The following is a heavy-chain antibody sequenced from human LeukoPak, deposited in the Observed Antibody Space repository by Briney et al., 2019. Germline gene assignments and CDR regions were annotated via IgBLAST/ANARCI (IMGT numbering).Heavy chain of an antibody. CDR3: ARGPDSSGDAFDI. V-gene: IGHV3-21*01. Sequence: XGSLRLSCAASGFTFSSYSMNWVRQAPGKGLEWVSSISSSSSYIYYADSVKGRFTISRDNAKNSLYVQMNSLRAEDTAVYYCARGPDSSGDAFDIWGQGTMVTVSS. J-gene: IGHJ3*02. D-gene: IGHD3-22*01. CDR1: GFTFSSYS. CDR2: ISSSSSYI.